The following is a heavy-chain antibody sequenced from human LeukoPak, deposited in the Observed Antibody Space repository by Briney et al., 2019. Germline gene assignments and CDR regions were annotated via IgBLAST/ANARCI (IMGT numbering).Heavy chain of an antibody. J-gene: IGHJ6*03. D-gene: IGHD3-22*01. CDR2: INHSGST. V-gene: IGHV4-38-2*02. CDR3: AKGTVSRGYYPRYYYYYYMYV. CDR1: GYSISSGYY. Sequence: SETLSLTCTVSGYSISSGYYWSWIRPPPGKGLEWIGEINHSGSTNYNPSLKSRVTISVDTSKNQFSLKLSSVTAADTAVYYCAKGTVSRGYYPRYYYYYYMYVWGKGTTVTVSS.